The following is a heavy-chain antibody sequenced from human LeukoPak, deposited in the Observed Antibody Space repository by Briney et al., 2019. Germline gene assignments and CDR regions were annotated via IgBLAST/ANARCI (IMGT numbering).Heavy chain of an antibody. CDR1: GFTFSSYG. Sequence: GGSLRLSCAASGFTFSSYGMHWVRQAPGKGLEWVAVISYDGNIKYYADSVKGRFTISRDNSKNTLDLQVNSLRVEDTAVYYCASCFYGSGSYTNYFAYWGQGTLVTVSS. V-gene: IGHV3-30*03. CDR3: ASCFYGSGSYTNYFAY. D-gene: IGHD3-10*01. J-gene: IGHJ4*02. CDR2: ISYDGNIK.